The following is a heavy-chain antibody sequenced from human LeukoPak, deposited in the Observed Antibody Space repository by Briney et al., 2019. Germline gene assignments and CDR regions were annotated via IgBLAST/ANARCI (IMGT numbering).Heavy chain of an antibody. D-gene: IGHD6-19*01. J-gene: IGHJ4*02. Sequence: SETLSLTCTVSGDSISSSYWGWIRQPAGKGLEWIGRIHTSGSTYYSPSLKSRVTMSVDTSTNQFSLKLSSVTAAGTATYYCARVRLGRGLDYWGQGTLVTVSS. CDR1: GDSISSSY. CDR2: IHTSGST. V-gene: IGHV4-4*07. CDR3: ARVRLGRGLDY.